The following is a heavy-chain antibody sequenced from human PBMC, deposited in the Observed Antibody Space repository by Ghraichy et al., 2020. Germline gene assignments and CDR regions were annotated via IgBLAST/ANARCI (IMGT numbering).Heavy chain of an antibody. CDR2: ISSSSSTI. J-gene: IGHJ6*02. V-gene: IGHV3-48*02. CDR3: ARRLTRGVIPYGMDV. Sequence: GGSLRLSCAASGFTFSSYSMNWVRQAPGKGLEWVSYISSSSSTIYYADSVKGRFTISRDNAKNSLYLQMNSLRDEDTAVYYCARRLTRGVIPYGMDVWGQGTTVTVSS. D-gene: IGHD3-10*01. CDR1: GFTFSSYS.